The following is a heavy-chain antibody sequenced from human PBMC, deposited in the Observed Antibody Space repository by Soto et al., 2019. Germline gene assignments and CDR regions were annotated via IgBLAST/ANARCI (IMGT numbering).Heavy chain of an antibody. J-gene: IGHJ4*02. CDR2: IYHSGST. Sequence: PSETLSLTCAVSGGSISSGGYSWSWIRQPPGKGLEWIGYIYHSGSTYYNPSLKSRVTISVDRSKNQFSLKLSSVTAADTAVYYCASAAGDRSGWPLDYWGQGTLVTVSS. CDR3: ASAAGDRSGWPLDY. D-gene: IGHD6-19*01. CDR1: GGSISSGGYS. V-gene: IGHV4-30-2*01.